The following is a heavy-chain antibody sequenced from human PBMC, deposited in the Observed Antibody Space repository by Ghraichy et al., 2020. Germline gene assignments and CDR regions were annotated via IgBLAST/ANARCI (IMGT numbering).Heavy chain of an antibody. CDR1: GFTFSSYW. D-gene: IGHD3-3*01. Sequence: GGSLRLSCAASGFTFSSYWMSWVRQAPGKGLEWVANIKQDGSEKYYVDSVKGRFTISRDNAKNSLYLQMNSLRAEDTAVYYCARVYDFWSGGENDAFDIWGQGKMVTVSS. J-gene: IGHJ3*02. CDR3: ARVYDFWSGGENDAFDI. V-gene: IGHV3-7*01. CDR2: IKQDGSEK.